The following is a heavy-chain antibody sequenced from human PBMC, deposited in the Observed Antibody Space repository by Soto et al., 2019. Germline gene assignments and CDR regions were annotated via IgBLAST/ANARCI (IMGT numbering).Heavy chain of an antibody. CDR3: ARHLNGAATTVMGAYFDY. Sequence: QLQLQESGPGLVKPSETLSLTCTVSGGSISSSSYYWGWIRQPPGKGLEWIGSIYYSGSTYYNPSLKSLVTISVDTSKNQFSLKLSSVTAADTAVYYCARHLNGAATTVMGAYFDYWGQGTLVTVSS. D-gene: IGHD2-15*01. J-gene: IGHJ4*02. CDR2: IYYSGST. V-gene: IGHV4-39*01. CDR1: GGSISSSSYY.